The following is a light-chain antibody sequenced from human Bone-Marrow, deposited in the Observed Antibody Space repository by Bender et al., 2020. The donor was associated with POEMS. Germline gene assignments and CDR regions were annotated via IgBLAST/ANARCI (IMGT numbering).Light chain of an antibody. CDR3: QAWDTRYYV. J-gene: IGLJ1*01. CDR2: QDT. Sequence: SYELTQPPSVSVSPGQTTSIPCSGDKLGDKFVCWYQQKPGQSPVLVMYQDTTRPSGIPERFSGSNSGNTATLTISGTQAMDEGEYYCQAWDTRYYVFGTGTKVTGL. V-gene: IGLV3-1*01. CDR1: KLGDKF.